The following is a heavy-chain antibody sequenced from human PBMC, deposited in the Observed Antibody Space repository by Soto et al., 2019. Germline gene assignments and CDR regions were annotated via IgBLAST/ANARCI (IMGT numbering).Heavy chain of an antibody. D-gene: IGHD6-13*01. V-gene: IGHV4-4*02. CDR1: GGSISSSNW. Sequence: SETLSLTCAVSGGSISSSNWWSWVRQPPGKGLEWIGEIYHSGSTNYNPSLKSRVTISVDKSKNQFSLKLSSVTAADTAVYYCARDRRIAATGNPQFYYYYGMDVWGQGTTVTVSS. CDR3: ARDRRIAATGNPQFYYYYGMDV. J-gene: IGHJ6*02. CDR2: IYHSGST.